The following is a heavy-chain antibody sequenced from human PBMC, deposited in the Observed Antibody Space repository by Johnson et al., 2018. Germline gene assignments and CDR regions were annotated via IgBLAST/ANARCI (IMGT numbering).Heavy chain of an antibody. J-gene: IGHJ2*01. CDR2: IYYTGST. V-gene: IGHV4-59*01. Sequence: QVQLQESGPGLVKPSETXSLTCTVSGGSISSYYWNWIRQPPGKGLEWIGYIYYTGSTNYNPPLKRRAPISVDTSNNQFSLKVSSVTAADTAVYYCARDDYYGSRWYFDLWGRGTLVTVSS. D-gene: IGHD3-10*01. CDR1: GGSISSYY. CDR3: ARDDYYGSRWYFDL.